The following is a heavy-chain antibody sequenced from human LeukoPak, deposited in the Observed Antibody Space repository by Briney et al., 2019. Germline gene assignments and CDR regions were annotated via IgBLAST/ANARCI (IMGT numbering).Heavy chain of an antibody. CDR1: GYTFTSYD. Sequence: ASVKVSCKASGYTFTSYDINWVRQATGQGLEWMGWMNPNSGNTGYAQKFQGRVTVTRNTSISTAYMELSSLRSEDTAVYYCARGRTRAKGMGSTQAHWGQGTLVTVSS. CDR3: ARGRTRAKGMGSTQAH. CDR2: MNPNSGNT. V-gene: IGHV1-8*01. J-gene: IGHJ4*02. D-gene: IGHD2-2*01.